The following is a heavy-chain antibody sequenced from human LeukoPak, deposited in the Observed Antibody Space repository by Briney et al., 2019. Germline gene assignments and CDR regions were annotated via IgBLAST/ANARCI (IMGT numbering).Heavy chain of an antibody. J-gene: IGHJ4*02. CDR3: AKFLDTAMV. CDR2: ISYDGSNK. V-gene: IGHV3-30*18. D-gene: IGHD5-18*01. CDR1: GFTFSSYG. Sequence: GGSLRLSCAASGFTFSSYGMHWVRQAPGKGLEWVAVISYDGSNKYYADSVKGRFTISRDNSKNTLYLQMNSLRAEDTAVYYCAKFLDTAMVWGQGTLVTVSP.